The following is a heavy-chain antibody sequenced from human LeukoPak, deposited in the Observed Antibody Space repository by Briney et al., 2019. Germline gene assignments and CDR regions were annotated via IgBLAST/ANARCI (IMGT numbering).Heavy chain of an antibody. CDR3: ATGWDPHGDYGYQRRDY. D-gene: IGHD4-17*01. Sequence: QPGGSLRLSCEASGFTFSSYGMHWVRQAPGKGLEWLAFIRYDGSNKYYADSVKGRFTISRDNSKNTLYLQMNSLRSEDTAVYYCATGWDPHGDYGYQRRDYWGQGTLVTVSS. CDR1: GFTFSSYG. V-gene: IGHV3-30*02. CDR2: IRYDGSNK. J-gene: IGHJ4*02.